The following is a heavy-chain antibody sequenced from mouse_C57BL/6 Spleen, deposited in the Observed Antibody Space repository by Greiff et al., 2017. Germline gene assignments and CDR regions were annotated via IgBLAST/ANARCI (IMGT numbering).Heavy chain of an antibody. D-gene: IGHD2-4*01. CDR1: GYTFTDYY. Sequence: EVQLQQSGPVLVKPGASVKMSCKASGYTFTDYYMNWVKQSHGKSLEWIGVINPYNGGTSYNQKFKGKATLTVDKSSSTAYMELNSLTSGDSAVYYCARLDDYVDYWGQGTTLTVSS. V-gene: IGHV1-19*01. CDR3: ARLDDYVDY. CDR2: INPYNGGT. J-gene: IGHJ2*01.